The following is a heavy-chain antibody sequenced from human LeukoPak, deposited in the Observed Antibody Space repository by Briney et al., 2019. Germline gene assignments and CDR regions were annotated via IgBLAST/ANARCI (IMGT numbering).Heavy chain of an antibody. CDR1: GFNFDAYA. D-gene: IGHD3-3*01. J-gene: IGHJ4*02. CDR3: SRSPDFWSALDF. CDR2: VSWDSTRM. Sequence: PGRSLRLSCAASGFNFDAYAMHWLRHVPGRGLEWVSGVSWDSTRMAYADSVKGRFTISRDNAKNSLYLQMTSLRPEDTAVYYCSRSPDFWSALDFWGQGTLVAVSS. V-gene: IGHV3-9*01.